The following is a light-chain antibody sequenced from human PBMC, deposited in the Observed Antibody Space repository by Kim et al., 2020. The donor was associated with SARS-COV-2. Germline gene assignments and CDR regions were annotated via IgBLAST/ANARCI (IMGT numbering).Light chain of an antibody. J-gene: IGLJ2*01. CDR3: AAWDDSLNALV. CDR2: NND. CDR1: SSNIASNT. Sequence: QAVLTQPPSSSGTPGQRVTISCSGSSSNIASNTVNWYQQVPGTAPKLLIYNNDQRPSGVPDRFSGSKSGTSASLAINGLQSEDESDYYCAAWDDSLNALVFGGGTKVTVL. V-gene: IGLV1-44*01.